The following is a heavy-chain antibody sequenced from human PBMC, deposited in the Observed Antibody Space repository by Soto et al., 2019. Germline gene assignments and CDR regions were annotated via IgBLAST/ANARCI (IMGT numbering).Heavy chain of an antibody. CDR3: ARGAKDCSSTSCPSPSYYYYGMDV. CDR2: IYPGDFDT. J-gene: IGHJ6*02. Sequence: PGESLKISCKGSGYSFTSYWIGWVRQMPGKGLEWMGIIYPGDFDTRYSPSFQGQVTISADKSISTAYLQWSSLKASDTARYYCARGAKDCSSTSCPSPSYYYYGMDVWGQGTTVTVSS. D-gene: IGHD2-2*01. V-gene: IGHV5-51*01. CDR1: GYSFTSYW.